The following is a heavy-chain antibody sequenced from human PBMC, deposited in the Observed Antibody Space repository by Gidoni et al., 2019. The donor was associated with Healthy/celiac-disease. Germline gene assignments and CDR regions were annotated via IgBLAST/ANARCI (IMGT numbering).Heavy chain of an antibody. CDR3: ARTGQYYYGSGSYPFDY. V-gene: IGHV1-3*01. J-gene: IGHJ4*02. Sequence: QVQLVQSGAEVKKPGASVKVSCKASGYTFTSYAMHWVRQAPGQRLEWMGWINAGNGNTKYSQKFQGRVTIPRDTSASTAYMELSSLRSEDTAVYYCARTGQYYYGSGSYPFDYWGQGTLVTVSS. CDR1: GYTFTSYA. CDR2: INAGNGNT. D-gene: IGHD3-10*01.